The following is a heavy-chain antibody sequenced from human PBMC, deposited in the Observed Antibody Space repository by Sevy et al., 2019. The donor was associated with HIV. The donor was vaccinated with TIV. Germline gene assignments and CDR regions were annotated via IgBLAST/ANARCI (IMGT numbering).Heavy chain of an antibody. CDR1: GFTFNTHA. J-gene: IGHJ3*01. Sequence: GGSLRLSCAASGFTFNTHAMTWVRQAPGKGLEWVSSITGPAYGTHYADSVKGRFTVSRDNSKYVLCLQMNSVRADNTAVYSSAKALNAELEFILQENLPTLKGFDVWGQGTMVTVSS. CDR2: ITGPAYGT. D-gene: IGHD1-1*01. V-gene: IGHV3-23*01. CDR3: AKALNAELEFILQENLPTLKGFDV.